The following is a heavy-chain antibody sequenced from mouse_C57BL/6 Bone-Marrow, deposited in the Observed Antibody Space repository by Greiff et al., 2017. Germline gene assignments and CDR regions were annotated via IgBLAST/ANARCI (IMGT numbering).Heavy chain of an antibody. CDR2: IYPRDGST. V-gene: IGHV1-78*01. Sequence: QVQLQQSDAELVKPGASVKISCKVSGYTFTDHTIHWMKQRPEQGLEWIGYIYPRDGSTKYNEKFKGKATLTADKSSSTAYMQLNSLTSEDSAVYFCARESNLATGYWYFDVWGTGTTVTVSS. D-gene: IGHD1-1*01. J-gene: IGHJ1*03. CDR1: GYTFTDHT. CDR3: ARESNLATGYWYFDV.